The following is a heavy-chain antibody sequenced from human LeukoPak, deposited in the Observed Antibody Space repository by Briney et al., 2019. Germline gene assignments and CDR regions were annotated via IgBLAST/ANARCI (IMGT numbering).Heavy chain of an antibody. J-gene: IGHJ5*02. CDR1: GYTLTELS. Sequence: ASVKVSCKVSGYTLTELSMHWVRQAPGKGLEWMGDFDPEDGETIYAQKFQGRVTMTEDTSTDTAYMELSSLRSEDTAVYYCARGYYGSGSYYRVDWFDPWGQGTLVTVSS. V-gene: IGHV1-24*01. D-gene: IGHD3-10*01. CDR2: FDPEDGET. CDR3: ARGYYGSGSYYRVDWFDP.